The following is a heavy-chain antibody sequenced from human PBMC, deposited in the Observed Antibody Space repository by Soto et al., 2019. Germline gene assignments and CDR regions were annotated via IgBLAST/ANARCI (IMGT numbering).Heavy chain of an antibody. CDR2: IYYSGST. V-gene: IGHV4-31*03. D-gene: IGHD2-15*01. CDR3: ARTGVAATDWYFDL. CDR1: GGSISSGGYY. J-gene: IGHJ2*01. Sequence: QVQLQESGPGLVKPSQTLSLTCTVSGGSISSGGYYWSWIRQHPGKGLEWIGYIYYSGSTYYNPSLKSRVTISVDTSKNQFSLKLSSVTAADTAVYYCARTGVAATDWYFDLWGRGTLVTVSS.